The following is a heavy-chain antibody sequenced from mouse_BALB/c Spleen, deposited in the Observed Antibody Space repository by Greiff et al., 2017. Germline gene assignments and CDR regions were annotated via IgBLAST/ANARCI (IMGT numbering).Heavy chain of an antibody. CDR2: ISYSGST. D-gene: IGHD1-1*01. CDR1: GYSITSDYA. CDR3: ARYYYGSRGYFDY. J-gene: IGHJ2*01. Sequence: EVHLVESGPGLVKPSQSLSLTCTVTGYSITSDYAWNWIRQFPGNKLEWMGYISYSGSTSYNPSLKSRISITRDTSKNQFFLQLNSVTTEDTATYYCARYYYGSRGYFDYWGQGTTLTVSS. V-gene: IGHV3-2*02.